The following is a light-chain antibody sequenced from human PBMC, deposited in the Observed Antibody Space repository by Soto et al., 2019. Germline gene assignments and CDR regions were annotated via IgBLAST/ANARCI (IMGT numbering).Light chain of an antibody. J-gene: IGKJ2*01. CDR2: AAS. Sequence: EIVLTQSPGTLSLSQGERATLSCRASQSLSTGYLAWYQQKPGQAPRLLIYAASTRATGIPDRFSGSGSGTDFTLTISRLGPEDFAVYYCQQYDSSSYTFGQGTKLEF. CDR1: QSLSTGY. V-gene: IGKV3-20*01. CDR3: QQYDSSSYT.